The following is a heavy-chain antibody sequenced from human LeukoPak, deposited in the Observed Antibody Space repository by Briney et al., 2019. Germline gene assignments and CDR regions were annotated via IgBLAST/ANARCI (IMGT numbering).Heavy chain of an antibody. Sequence: GGSLRLSCAASGFTFSSYAMHWVRQAPGKGLEWVAVISYDGSNKYYADSVKGRFTISRDNSKNTLYLQMNSLRAEDTAVYYCAKDRYSSSSGYYFDYWGQGTLVTVSS. CDR3: AKDRYSSSSGYYFDY. CDR2: ISYDGSNK. D-gene: IGHD6-6*01. V-gene: IGHV3-30*04. CDR1: GFTFSSYA. J-gene: IGHJ4*02.